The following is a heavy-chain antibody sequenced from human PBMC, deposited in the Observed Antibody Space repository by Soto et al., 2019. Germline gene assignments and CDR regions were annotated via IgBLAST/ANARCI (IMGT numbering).Heavy chain of an antibody. Sequence: QVQLVQSGAEVKKPGASVKVSCKASGYTFTGYYIHWVRQAPGQGLEWMGWVNPNSGGTNYAQKFQGWVTMTSDTSISTAYMELSRLRSDDTAVYYCVTSRVSIAVAGETEYYFDYWGQGTLVTVSS. J-gene: IGHJ4*02. D-gene: IGHD6-19*01. V-gene: IGHV1-2*04. CDR1: GYTFTGYY. CDR2: VNPNSGGT. CDR3: VTSRVSIAVAGETEYYFDY.